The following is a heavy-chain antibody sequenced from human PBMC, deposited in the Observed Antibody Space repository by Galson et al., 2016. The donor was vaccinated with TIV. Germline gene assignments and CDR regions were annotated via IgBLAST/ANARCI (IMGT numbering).Heavy chain of an antibody. Sequence: SLRLSCAGSGFTFGRFAMSWVRQAPGKGLEWVSTINDSGGNTYYADSVKGRFTISRDNSRNTLYLHTSSLRAEDTGSYYCATSWGNIAAAGRNWFDPWGQGTLVTVSS. CDR2: INDSGGNT. D-gene: IGHD6-13*01. J-gene: IGHJ5*02. V-gene: IGHV3-23*01. CDR1: GFTFGRFA. CDR3: ATSWGNIAAAGRNWFDP.